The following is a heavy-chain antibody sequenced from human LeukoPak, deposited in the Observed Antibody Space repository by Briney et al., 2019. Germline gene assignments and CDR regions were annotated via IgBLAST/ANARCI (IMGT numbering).Heavy chain of an antibody. J-gene: IGHJ6*02. CDR1: GGSFSGYY. CDR3: ARGPYSSGWYERYYGMDV. D-gene: IGHD6-19*01. V-gene: IGHV4-34*01. Sequence: PSETLSLTCAVYGGSFSGYYWSWIRQPPGKGLEWIGEINHSGSTNYNPSLKSRVTISVDTSKNQFSLKLSSVTAADTAVYYCARGPYSSGWYERYYGMDVWGQGTTVTVSS. CDR2: INHSGST.